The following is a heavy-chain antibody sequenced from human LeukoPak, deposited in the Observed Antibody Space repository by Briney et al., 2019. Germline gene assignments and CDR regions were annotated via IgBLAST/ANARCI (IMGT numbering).Heavy chain of an antibody. J-gene: IGHJ6*02. CDR1: GGSISSGGYY. CDR2: INHSGST. D-gene: IGHD3-10*01. CDR3: ARGGYYYGSGSYFYYYYGMDV. V-gene: IGHV4-39*07. Sequence: PSETLSLTCTVSGGSISSGGYYWSWIRQPPGKGLEWIGEINHSGSTNYNPSLKSRVTISVDTSKNQFSLKLSSVTAADTAVYYCARGGYYYGSGSYFYYYYGMDVWGQGTTVTVSS.